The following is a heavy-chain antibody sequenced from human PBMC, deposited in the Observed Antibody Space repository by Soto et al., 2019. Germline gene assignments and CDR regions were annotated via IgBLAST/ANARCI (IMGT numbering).Heavy chain of an antibody. J-gene: IGHJ4*02. CDR2: IGSSSDTI. V-gene: IGHV3-48*01. CDR1: GFTFSGHV. Sequence: EVHLVDSGGGLVQPGGSLRLSCAASGFTFSGHVMNWVRQVPGKALEWVSYIGSSSDTIYYADSVKGRFTISRDNAKNSLYLQMNSLRAEDTAVYYCARESSGGWGICDYWGQGTPVTVSP. CDR3: ARESSGGWGICDY. D-gene: IGHD3-16*01.